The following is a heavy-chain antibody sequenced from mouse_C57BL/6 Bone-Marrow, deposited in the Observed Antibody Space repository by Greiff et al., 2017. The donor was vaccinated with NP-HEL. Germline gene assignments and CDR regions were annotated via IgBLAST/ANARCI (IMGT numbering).Heavy chain of an antibody. D-gene: IGHD2-3*01. J-gene: IGHJ1*03. Sequence: VQLQESGAELVKPGASVKISCKASGYAFSSYWMNWVKQRPGKGLAWIGQIYPGDGDTNYNGKFKGKATLTADKSSSTAYMQLSSLTSEDSAVYFCARRDGYWYFDVWGTGTTVTVSS. CDR1: GYAFSSYW. V-gene: IGHV1-80*01. CDR2: IYPGDGDT. CDR3: ARRDGYWYFDV.